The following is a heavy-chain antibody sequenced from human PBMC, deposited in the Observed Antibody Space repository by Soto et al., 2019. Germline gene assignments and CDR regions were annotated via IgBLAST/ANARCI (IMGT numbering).Heavy chain of an antibody. CDR3: AKDREGYCSSTSCLYYFDS. D-gene: IGHD2-2*01. V-gene: IGHV3-23*01. J-gene: IGHJ4*02. Sequence: GGSMRHSCAASGFNFRDHFIDWVRQAPGKGLKRVSAISGSGGSTYYADSVKGRFTISRDTSKNTLYLQMSSLRADDTALYYCAKDREGYCSSTSCLYYFDSWGQGTQVTVSS. CDR2: ISGSGGST. CDR1: GFNFRDHF.